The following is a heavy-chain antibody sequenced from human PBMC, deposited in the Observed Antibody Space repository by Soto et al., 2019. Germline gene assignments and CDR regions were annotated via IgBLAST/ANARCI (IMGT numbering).Heavy chain of an antibody. CDR1: GGSISGGRYY. J-gene: IGHJ4*02. CDR2: TYYSGAT. Sequence: QVRLQESGPGLVRPSQTLSLTCTVSGGSISGGRYYWIWIRQRPGEGLEWLGYTYYSGATYYNPSLERRVASSGGTSKGQFTLKVDSVTAADTAVYFCARQGYSSSSNIGYWGQGTLVTVSS. D-gene: IGHD6-6*01. V-gene: IGHV4-31*04. CDR3: ARQGYSSSSNIGY.